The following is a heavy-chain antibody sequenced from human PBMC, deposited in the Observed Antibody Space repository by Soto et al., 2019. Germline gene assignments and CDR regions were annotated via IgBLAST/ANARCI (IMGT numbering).Heavy chain of an antibody. CDR2: ISGRGGGT. V-gene: IGHV3-23*01. CDR1: GLTFRSYA. J-gene: IGHJ4*02. D-gene: IGHD3-3*01. Sequence: GGSLRLSCVVSGLTFRSYAMSWVRQAPGKGLEWVSGISGRGGGTYYADSVKGRFTISRDPSTTTLFLDMYSLGAEDTAIYYCAKGRKPDHDDGLCAFDSWGQGVLVTVSS. CDR3: AKGRKPDHDDGLCAFDS.